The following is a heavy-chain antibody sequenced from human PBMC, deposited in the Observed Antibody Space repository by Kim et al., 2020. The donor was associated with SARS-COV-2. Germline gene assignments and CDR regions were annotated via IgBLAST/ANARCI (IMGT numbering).Heavy chain of an antibody. CDR1: GYTFTSYA. CDR3: ARDDSMGVTSGVDY. J-gene: IGHJ4*02. CDR2: INTNTGNP. Sequence: ASVKVSCKASGYTFTSYAMNWVRQAPGQGLEWMGWINTNTGNPTYAQGFTGRFVFSLDTSVSTAYLQISSLKAEDTAVYYCARDDSMGVTSGVDYWGQGTLVTVSS. D-gene: IGHD2-21*02. V-gene: IGHV7-4-1*02.